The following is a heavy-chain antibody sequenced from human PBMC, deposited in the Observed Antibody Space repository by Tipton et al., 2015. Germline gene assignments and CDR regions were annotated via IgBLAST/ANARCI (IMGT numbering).Heavy chain of an antibody. Sequence: TLSLTCAVSGGSLTSHIYHWSWIRQTPGKGLEWIGEINHGGSSNYKTSPNSRVSVSVDTSKNQFSLRVSSVTAADTAVYYCARGAGNSSTWDFDYWGQGSLVTVSS. CDR3: ARGAGNSSTWDFDY. J-gene: IGHJ4*02. CDR2: INHGGSS. D-gene: IGHD6-13*01. CDR1: GGSLTSHIYH. V-gene: IGHV4-34*01.